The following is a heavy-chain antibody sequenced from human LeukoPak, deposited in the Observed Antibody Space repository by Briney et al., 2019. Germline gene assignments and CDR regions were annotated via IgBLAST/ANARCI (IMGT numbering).Heavy chain of an antibody. CDR3: ASQEYYYDSSGSPVDAFDI. D-gene: IGHD3-22*01. CDR1: GGSISSYY. J-gene: IGHJ3*02. Sequence: SETLSLTCTVSGGSISSYYWSWIRQPPGKGLEWIGYIYYSGSTNYNPSLKSRVTISVDTSKNQFSLKLSSVAAADTAVYYCASQEYYYDSSGSPVDAFDIWGQGTMVTVSS. V-gene: IGHV4-59*01. CDR2: IYYSGST.